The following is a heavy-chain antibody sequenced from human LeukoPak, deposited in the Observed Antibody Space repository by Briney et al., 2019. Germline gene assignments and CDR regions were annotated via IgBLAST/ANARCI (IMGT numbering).Heavy chain of an antibody. CDR3: ACRRPRWFGELRFDP. CDR2: INHSGST. CDR1: GGSFSGYY. J-gene: IGHJ5*02. D-gene: IGHD3-10*01. Sequence: SETLSLTCAVYGGSFSGYYWSWIRQPPGKGLEWIGEINHSGSTNYNPSLKSRVTVSVDTSKNQFSLKLSSVTAADTAVYYCACRRPRWFGELRFDPWGQGTLVTVSS. V-gene: IGHV4-34*01.